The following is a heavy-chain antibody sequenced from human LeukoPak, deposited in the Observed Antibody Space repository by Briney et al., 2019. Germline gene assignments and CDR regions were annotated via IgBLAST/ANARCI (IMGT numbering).Heavy chain of an antibody. Sequence: PGESLKISCKGSGYRFTSYWIGWVRQMPGKGLEWMGIIYPGDSDTRYSPSFQGQVTISADKTISTAYLQWSSLKASDTAMYYCARTYYYGSGSYPFDYWGQGTLVTVSS. D-gene: IGHD3-10*01. V-gene: IGHV5-51*01. CDR2: IYPGDSDT. J-gene: IGHJ4*02. CDR1: GYRFTSYW. CDR3: ARTYYYGSGSYPFDY.